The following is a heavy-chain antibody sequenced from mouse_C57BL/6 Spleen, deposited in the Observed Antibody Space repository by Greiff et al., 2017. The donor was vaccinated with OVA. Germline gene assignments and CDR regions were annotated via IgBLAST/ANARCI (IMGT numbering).Heavy chain of an antibody. V-gene: IGHV1-69*01. J-gene: IGHJ3*01. CDR2: IAPSDSYT. CDR3: APVVYYGSSSWCAY. CDR1: GYTFTSYW. Sequence: VQLQQPGAELVMPGASVKLSCKASGYTFTSYWMHWVKQRPGKGLEWIGEIAPSDSYTKYNQQFKGKFTLSVYKSSSTAYMQLSSLTSEDSSVYYGAPVVYYGSSSWCAYWGQGTLGTVAA. D-gene: IGHD1-1*01.